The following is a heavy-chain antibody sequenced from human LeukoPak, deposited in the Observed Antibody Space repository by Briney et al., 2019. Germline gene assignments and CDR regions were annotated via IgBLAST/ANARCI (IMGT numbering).Heavy chain of an antibody. CDR2: IYTSGST. CDR3: ARDNRDPYGDYSWFDP. J-gene: IGHJ5*02. Sequence: SETLSLTCTVSGGSISSYYWSWIRQPAGKGLEWIGRIYTSGSTNYNPSLKSRVTMSVDTSKNQFSLKLSSVTAADTAVYYCARDNRDPYGDYSWFDPWGQGTLVTVSS. CDR1: GGSISSYY. V-gene: IGHV4-4*07. D-gene: IGHD4-17*01.